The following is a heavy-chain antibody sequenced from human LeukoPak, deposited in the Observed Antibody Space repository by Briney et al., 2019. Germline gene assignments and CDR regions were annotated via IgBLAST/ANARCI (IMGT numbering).Heavy chain of an antibody. D-gene: IGHD2-15*01. J-gene: IGHJ4*02. Sequence: ETHSLTCTVSGGSISSYYWSWIRQPPGKALEWIGYIFHSGVANYHPSLKSRVTISIDTSENQFSLKLSSVTAADTAVYYCARKVYSFDVFDYWGQGTL. CDR3: ARKVYSFDVFDY. V-gene: IGHV4-59*01. CDR1: GGSISSYY. CDR2: IFHSGVA.